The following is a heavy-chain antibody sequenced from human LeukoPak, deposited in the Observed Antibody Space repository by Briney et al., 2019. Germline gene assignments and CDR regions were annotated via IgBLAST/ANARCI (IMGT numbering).Heavy chain of an antibody. D-gene: IGHD1-26*01. Sequence: GGSLRLSCAASGFSLSIYGVNWVRQAPGKGLEWVSGLTGSSATAYYVGSVKGRFTVSRDDSKNTVYLQMSSLRVDDTAMYYCAKSGASPLYHMDVWGKGATVTVSS. CDR2: LTGSSATA. CDR1: GFSLSIYG. J-gene: IGHJ6*03. CDR3: AKSGASPLYHMDV. V-gene: IGHV3-23*01.